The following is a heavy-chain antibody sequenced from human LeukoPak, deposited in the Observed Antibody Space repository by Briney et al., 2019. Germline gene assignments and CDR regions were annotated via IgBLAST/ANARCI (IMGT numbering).Heavy chain of an antibody. J-gene: IGHJ3*02. Sequence: HPGRSLRLSCAASGFTFSSYAMHWVRQAPGKGLEWVAVISYHGSNKYYADSVKGRFTISRDNSKNTLYLQMNSLRAEDTAVYYCAKARGYSYVDAFDIWGQGTMVTVSS. V-gene: IGHV3-30-3*01. CDR1: GFTFSSYA. CDR3: AKARGYSYVDAFDI. CDR2: ISYHGSNK. D-gene: IGHD5-18*01.